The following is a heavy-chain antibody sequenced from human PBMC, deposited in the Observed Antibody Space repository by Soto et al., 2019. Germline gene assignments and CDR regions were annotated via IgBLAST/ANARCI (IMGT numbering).Heavy chain of an antibody. Sequence: EVQLLESGGGLVQPGGSLRLSCAASGFTSSSYAMSWVRQAPGKGLEWVSTISGSGGSTYYADSVKGRFTISRDNSKSTLYLQLNSLRAEDTAVYDCAKAGGVVDWFDPWGQGTLVIVSS. CDR3: AKAGGVVDWFDP. CDR1: GFTSSSYA. V-gene: IGHV3-23*01. J-gene: IGHJ5*02. D-gene: IGHD3-16*01. CDR2: ISGSGGST.